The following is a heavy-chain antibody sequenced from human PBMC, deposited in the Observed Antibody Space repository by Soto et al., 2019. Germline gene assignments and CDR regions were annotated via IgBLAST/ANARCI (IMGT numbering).Heavy chain of an antibody. J-gene: IGHJ5*02. CDR1: GGSISSSSFH. V-gene: IGHV4-39*07. D-gene: IGHD3-22*01. CDR3: ASCYYDGSGYYLFDP. Sequence: PSETLSLTCTVPGGSISSSSFHWGWIRQPPGKGLEWIGSIYYSGSTYYSPSLKSRVTISVDTSKNQFSLKLSSVTAADTAVYYCASCYYDGSGYYLFDPWGQGTLVPVSA. CDR2: IYYSGST.